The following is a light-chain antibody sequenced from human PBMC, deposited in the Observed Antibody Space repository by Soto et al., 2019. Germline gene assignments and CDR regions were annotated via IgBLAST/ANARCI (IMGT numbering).Light chain of an antibody. CDR3: QQFNDYPIT. CDR2: DAS. Sequence: DIQLTQSPSFLSASVGDRVTITCRASQGINSYLAWYQQKPGKAPKLLMYDASTLQRGVPSRFSGSGSGTEFTLAISSLQPEDFATYYCQQFNDYPITFDQGTRLEIK. CDR1: QGINSY. V-gene: IGKV1-9*01. J-gene: IGKJ5*01.